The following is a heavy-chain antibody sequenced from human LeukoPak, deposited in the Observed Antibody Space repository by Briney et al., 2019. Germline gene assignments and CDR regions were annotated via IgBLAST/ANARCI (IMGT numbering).Heavy chain of an antibody. CDR1: GYDFNRFA. CDR3: ARCSAATCFPLDFVF. J-gene: IGHJ4*02. Sequence: ASVKVSCKASGYDFNRFAINWVRQTPGQGPEWMGWISGFNDNTAYAQKLQDRVTMTTDKSTSTAYMELRNLRSDDTAMYYCARCSAATCFPLDFVFWGQGTLVTVSS. V-gene: IGHV1-18*01. D-gene: IGHD2-15*01. CDR2: ISGFNDNT.